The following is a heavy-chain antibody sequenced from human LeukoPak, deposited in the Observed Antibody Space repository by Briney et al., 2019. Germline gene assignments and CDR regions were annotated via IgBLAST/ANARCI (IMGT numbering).Heavy chain of an antibody. CDR3: ARVALYCTNGVCYFFLGYFDY. Sequence: GGSLRLSCAVVGFTFSDSTMSWVRQAPGKGPEWVAKMHEDGSEIEYVDSVKGRFTISRDDAKNSLYLQMNSLRAEDTAVYYCARVALYCTNGVCYFFLGYFDYWGQGTLVTVSS. D-gene: IGHD2-8*01. J-gene: IGHJ4*02. CDR2: MHEDGSEI. V-gene: IGHV3-7*01. CDR1: GFTFSDST.